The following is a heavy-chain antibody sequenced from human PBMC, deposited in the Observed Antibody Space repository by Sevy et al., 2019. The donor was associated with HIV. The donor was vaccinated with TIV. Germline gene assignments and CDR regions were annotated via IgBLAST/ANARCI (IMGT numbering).Heavy chain of an antibody. CDR3: AKVPRGSSAHDAFDI. CDR2: ISGSGGST. V-gene: IGHV3-23*01. Sequence: GGSLRLSCAASGFTFSSYAMSWVRQAPGKGLEWVSAISGSGGSTYYADSVKGRFTISRDNSKNPRYLQMNSLRAEDTAVYYCAKVPRGSSAHDAFDIWGQGTMVTVSS. J-gene: IGHJ3*02. CDR1: GFTFSSYA. D-gene: IGHD2-2*01.